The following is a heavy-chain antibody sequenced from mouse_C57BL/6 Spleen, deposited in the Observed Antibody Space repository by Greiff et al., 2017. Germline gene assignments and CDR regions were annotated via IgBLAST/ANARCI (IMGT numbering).Heavy chain of an antibody. Sequence: QVQLQQPGAELVKPGASVKLSCKASGYTFTSYWMHWVKQRPGQGLEWIGMIHPNSGSTNYNEKFKSKATLTVDKSSSTAYMQLSSLTSEDSAVXYCAEINYYGSSWGYWGQGTTLTVSS. V-gene: IGHV1-64*01. CDR3: AEINYYGSSWGY. CDR1: GYTFTSYW. D-gene: IGHD1-1*01. J-gene: IGHJ2*01. CDR2: IHPNSGST.